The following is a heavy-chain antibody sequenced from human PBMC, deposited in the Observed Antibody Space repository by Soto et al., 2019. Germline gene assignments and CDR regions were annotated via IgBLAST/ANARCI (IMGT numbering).Heavy chain of an antibody. Sequence: EVQLVESGGGLVQPGRSLRLSCAASVFTFGDYAMHWVRQAPEKGLEWVSCISWNSGNIVYVDSVEGRFTISRDNAKNSLYLQMNSLRPEDTAFYYCAKGYTTSCFAHFDFWGQGALVTVSS. CDR2: ISWNSGNI. V-gene: IGHV3-9*01. J-gene: IGHJ4*02. D-gene: IGHD2-2*01. CDR1: VFTFGDYA. CDR3: AKGYTTSCFAHFDF.